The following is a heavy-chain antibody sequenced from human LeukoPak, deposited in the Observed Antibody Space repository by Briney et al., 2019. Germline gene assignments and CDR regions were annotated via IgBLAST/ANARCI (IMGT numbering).Heavy chain of an antibody. J-gene: IGHJ5*02. CDR2: LSPYNGNT. Sequence: GASVKVSCKASGYTFTSYGISWVRQAPGQGLEWMGWLSPYNGNTHFAQKLQGRVTMTTDTSTSTAYMELRRLRSDDTAVYYCARDKSGYSYGRLNWFDPWGQGTLVTVSS. V-gene: IGHV1-18*01. CDR3: ARDKSGYSYGRLNWFDP. CDR1: GYTFTSYG. D-gene: IGHD5-18*01.